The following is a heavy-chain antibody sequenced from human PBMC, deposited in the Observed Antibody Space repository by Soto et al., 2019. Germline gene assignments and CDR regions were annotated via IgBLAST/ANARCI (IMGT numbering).Heavy chain of an antibody. CDR2: IYWDDDK. J-gene: IGHJ4*02. Sequence: QITLKESGPPLVKTTQTLTLTCTFSGFSLRSNGVGVGWIRQPPGKALEWLALIYWDDDKRYSPSLKSRLTITKDTSKNEVVLTMTNMDPVDTATYFCAHRRARNNIAAFDFWGQGTLVTVSS. CDR3: AHRRARNNIAAFDF. D-gene: IGHD6-25*01. CDR1: GFSLRSNGVG. V-gene: IGHV2-5*02.